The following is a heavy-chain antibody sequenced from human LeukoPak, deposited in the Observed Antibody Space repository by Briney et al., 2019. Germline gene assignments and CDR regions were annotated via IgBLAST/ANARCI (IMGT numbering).Heavy chain of an antibody. J-gene: IGHJ4*02. CDR3: VREEGESCTVTSCPIFN. Sequence: GGSLRLSCAASGFTLSNFPMTWVRQAPGKGLDWVSVISGSGRSTYYADSLKGRFIISRDNSKNTLYLQMNSLGVEDRAMYYCVREEGESCTVTSCPIFNWGQGTLVTVSP. D-gene: IGHD2-8*02. CDR1: GFTLSNFP. CDR2: ISGSGRST. V-gene: IGHV3-23*01.